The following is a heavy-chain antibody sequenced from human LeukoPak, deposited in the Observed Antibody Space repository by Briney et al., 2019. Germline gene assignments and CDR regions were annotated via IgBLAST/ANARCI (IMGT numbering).Heavy chain of an antibody. CDR2: ISGSGGST. V-gene: IGHV3-23*01. CDR1: GFTFSSYA. D-gene: IGHD3-9*01. CDR3: AKDRYFDWFPHHLFDP. J-gene: IGHJ5*02. Sequence: PGGSLRLSCAASGFTFSSYAMSWVRQAPGKGLEWVSAISGSGGSTYYADSVKGRFTISRDNSKNTLYLQMNSLRAEDTAVYYCAKDRYFDWFPHHLFDPWGQGTLVTVSS.